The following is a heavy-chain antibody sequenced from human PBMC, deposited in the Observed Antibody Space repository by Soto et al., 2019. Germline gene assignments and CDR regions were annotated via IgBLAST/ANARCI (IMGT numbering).Heavy chain of an antibody. CDR3: ARDPWELLPDY. CDR1: GYTFTSYA. CDR2: INAGNGNT. Sequence: QVQLVQSGAEVKKPGASVKVSCKASGYTFTSYAMHWVRQAPGQRLEWMGWINAGNGNTKYSQKFQGRVTMTRDTSASTAYMELSSLRSEDTAVYYCARDPWELLPDYWGQGTLVTVSS. J-gene: IGHJ4*02. V-gene: IGHV1-3*01. D-gene: IGHD1-26*01.